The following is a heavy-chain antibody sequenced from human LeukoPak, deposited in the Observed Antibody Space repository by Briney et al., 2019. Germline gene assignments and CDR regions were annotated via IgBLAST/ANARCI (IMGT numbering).Heavy chain of an antibody. CDR1: GGSFSGYY. V-gene: IGHV4-34*01. CDR2: INHSGST. CDR3: ARIVVVVAATVNWFDP. Sequence: SETLSLTCAVYGGSFSGYYWSWIRQPPGKGLEWIGEINHSGSTNYNPSLKRRVTISVDTSKNQFSLKLSSVPAADTAVYYCARIVVVVAATVNWFDPWGQGTLVTVSS. J-gene: IGHJ5*02. D-gene: IGHD2-15*01.